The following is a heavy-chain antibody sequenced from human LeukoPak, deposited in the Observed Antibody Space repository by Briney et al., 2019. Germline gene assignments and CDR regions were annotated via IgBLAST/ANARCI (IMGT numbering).Heavy chain of an antibody. V-gene: IGHV1-69*13. CDR3: ARVLLAAAGHFDY. Sequence: SVKVSCKASGGTFSSYAISWVRQAPGQGLEWMGGIIPIFGTANYAQKFQGRVTITADESTSTAYMELSSLRSEDTAVYHCARVLLAAAGHFDYWGQGTLVTVSS. CDR1: GGTFSSYA. J-gene: IGHJ4*02. D-gene: IGHD6-13*01. CDR2: IIPIFGTA.